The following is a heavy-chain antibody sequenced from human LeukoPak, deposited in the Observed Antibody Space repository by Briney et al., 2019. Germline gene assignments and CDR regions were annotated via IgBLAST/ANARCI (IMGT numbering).Heavy chain of an antibody. CDR3: AKDRRPHIVVVPAAIGIWFDP. J-gene: IGHJ5*02. CDR1: GFTFSSYA. V-gene: IGHV3-23*01. D-gene: IGHD2-2*02. CDR2: ISGSGGGT. Sequence: GGSLRLSCAASGFTFSSYAMSWVRQAPGKGLEWVSAISGSGGGTYYADSVKGRFTISRDNSKNTLYLQMNSLRAEDTAVYYCAKDRRPHIVVVPAAIGIWFDPWGQGTLVTVSS.